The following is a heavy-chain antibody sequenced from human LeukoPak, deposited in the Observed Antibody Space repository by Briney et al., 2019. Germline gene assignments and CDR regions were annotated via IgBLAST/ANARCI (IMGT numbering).Heavy chain of an antibody. CDR3: AKDLGRIQTYGMDV. V-gene: IGHV3-23*01. Sequence: GGSLRLSCAASGFTFSSYAMSWVRQAPGKGLEWVSAICGSGGSTYYADSVKGRFTISRDNSKNTLYLQMNSLRAEDTAVYYCAKDLGRIQTYGMDVWGQGTTVTVSS. CDR2: ICGSGGST. CDR1: GFTFSSYA. J-gene: IGHJ6*02.